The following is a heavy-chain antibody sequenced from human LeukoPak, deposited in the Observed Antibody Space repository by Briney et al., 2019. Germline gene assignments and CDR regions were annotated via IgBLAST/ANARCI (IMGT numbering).Heavy chain of an antibody. J-gene: IGHJ4*02. CDR3: TSGAQGIAAAGAVDY. D-gene: IGHD6-13*01. CDR1: GFTFSGSA. V-gene: IGHV3-73*01. Sequence: GGSLRLSCTASGFTFSGSAMHWVRQASGKGLEWVGRIRSKANSYATAYAASVKGRFTISRAHSNNTAYLQMNSLKTEDTAVYYCTSGAQGIAAAGAVDYWGQGTLVTVSS. CDR2: IRSKANSYAT.